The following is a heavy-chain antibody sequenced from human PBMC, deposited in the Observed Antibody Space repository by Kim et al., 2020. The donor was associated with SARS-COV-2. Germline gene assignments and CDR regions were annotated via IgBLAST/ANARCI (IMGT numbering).Heavy chain of an antibody. CDR2: INPNNGGT. CDR3: ARPWAAAGTGYFDY. J-gene: IGHJ4*02. Sequence: ASVKVSCKASGYTFTGYYMHWLRQAPGQGLEWMGWINPNNGGTNYAQKFQGRVTMTWDTSINTAYMELSSLRSDDTAVYYCARPWAAAGTGYFDYCGQGTLVTVSS. V-gene: IGHV1-2*02. CDR1: GYTFTGYY. D-gene: IGHD6-13*01.